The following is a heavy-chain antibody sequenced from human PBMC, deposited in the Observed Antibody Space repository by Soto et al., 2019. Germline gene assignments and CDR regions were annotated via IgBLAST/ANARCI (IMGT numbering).Heavy chain of an antibody. CDR2: SYYSGTS. J-gene: IGHJ5*02. CDR1: GGSIRVQSYY. CDR3: TRRYNWNDYYFDP. V-gene: IGHV4-39*01. D-gene: IGHD1-20*01. Sequence: PSETLSLTCPFSGGSIRVQSYYWTWIRQTPGKGLEWVGSSYYSGTSYFNPALKGRVTISVDTSTNQFSLRLTSVTAADTAVYYCTRRYNWNDYYFDPWGQGTLVTVSS.